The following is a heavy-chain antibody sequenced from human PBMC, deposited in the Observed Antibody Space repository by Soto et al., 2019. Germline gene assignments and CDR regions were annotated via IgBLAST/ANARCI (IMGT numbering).Heavy chain of an antibody. D-gene: IGHD1-26*01. V-gene: IGHV4-31*03. J-gene: IGHJ4*02. Sequence: SETLSLTCTVSGGSISSGAYYWSWIRQHPGKGLEWLGYIYYTGSTYYNPSLKRRVTISVDTSKNQFSLKLSSVTAADTAAYNCARSLGATRNFDYLGQGTLVTVSS. CDR2: IYYTGST. CDR3: ARSLGATRNFDY. CDR1: GGSISSGAYY.